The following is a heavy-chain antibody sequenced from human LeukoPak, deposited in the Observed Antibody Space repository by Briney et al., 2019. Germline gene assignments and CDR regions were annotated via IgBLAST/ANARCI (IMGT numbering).Heavy chain of an antibody. Sequence: PGKSLRLSCAASGFTFSTYGMHWVRQTPGKGLDWVALISYDGSNKYYADSVKGRFTISRDNSKNTLYLQMNSLRAEDTAVYYCAKVLWFGELLGYAFDIWGQGTMVTVSS. J-gene: IGHJ3*02. CDR1: GFTFSTYG. D-gene: IGHD3-10*01. V-gene: IGHV3-30*18. CDR2: ISYDGSNK. CDR3: AKVLWFGELLGYAFDI.